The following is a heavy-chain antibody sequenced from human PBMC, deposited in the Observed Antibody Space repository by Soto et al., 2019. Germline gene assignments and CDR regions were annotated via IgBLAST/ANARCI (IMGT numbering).Heavy chain of an antibody. V-gene: IGHV1-46*01. CDR1: GYTFTSYY. D-gene: IGHD3-3*01. J-gene: IGHJ3*02. CDR3: GRVPFDITGGDAFDI. CDR2: INPSGGST. Sequence: QVQLVQSGAEVKKPGASVKVSCKASGYTFTSYYMHWVRQAPGQGLEWMGIINPSGGSTSYAQKFQGRATMTGATSTSKVKRGLSSRRLGDTAVFYWGRVPFDITGGDAFDIGGQGKMVPVSS.